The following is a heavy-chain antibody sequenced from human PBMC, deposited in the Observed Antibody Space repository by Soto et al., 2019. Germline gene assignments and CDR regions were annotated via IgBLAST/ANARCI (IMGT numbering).Heavy chain of an antibody. CDR1: GYTFTSYY. J-gene: IGHJ5*02. Sequence: ASVKVSCKASGYTFTSYYMHWVRQAPGQGLEWMGIINPSGGSTSYAQKFQGRVTMTRDTSTSTVYMELSSLRSEDTAVYYCARGAVYCISTSCYDNNWFDPWGQGTLVTVSS. CDR3: ARGAVYCISTSCYDNNWFDP. V-gene: IGHV1-46*01. CDR2: INPSGGST. D-gene: IGHD2-2*01.